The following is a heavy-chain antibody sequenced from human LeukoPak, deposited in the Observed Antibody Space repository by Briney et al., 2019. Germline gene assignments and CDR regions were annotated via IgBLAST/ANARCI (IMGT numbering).Heavy chain of an antibody. V-gene: IGHV3-30*03. Sequence: GTSLKLSCGASGFSLRTYAMHWARHSPGKGLEWVAIISYDGSNKQYADSAKGRFIISRDNSKNTLYLQMNSLRAEDTAVYYCARDSFEGRRTLIPAAVPNWGQGTLVTVSS. CDR1: GFSLRTYA. CDR3: ARDSFEGRRTLIPAAVPN. D-gene: IGHD2-2*01. J-gene: IGHJ4*02. CDR2: ISYDGSNK.